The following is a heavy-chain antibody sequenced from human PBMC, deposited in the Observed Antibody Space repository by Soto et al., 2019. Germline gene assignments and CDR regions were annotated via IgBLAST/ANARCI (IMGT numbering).Heavy chain of an antibody. V-gene: IGHV3-23*01. CDR1: GFTFSSYA. D-gene: IGHD3-10*01. CDR2: ISGSGGST. CDR3: AKDNPYGWSGELSNWFDP. Sequence: GGSLRLSCAASGFTFSSYAMSWVRQAPGKGLEWVSAISGSGGSTYYADSVKGRFTISRDNSKNTLYLQMNSLRAEDTAVYYCAKDNPYGWSGELSNWFDPWGQGNLVTVSS. J-gene: IGHJ5*02.